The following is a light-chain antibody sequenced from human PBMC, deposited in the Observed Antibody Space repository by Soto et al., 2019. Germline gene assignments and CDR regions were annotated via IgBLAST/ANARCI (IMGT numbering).Light chain of an antibody. V-gene: IGKV1-6*01. CDR2: DSS. CDR3: QQDYSYPLT. CDR1: QGIKKD. Sequence: AIQMTQSPSSLSASVGDRVTITCRASQGIKKDLGWYQQKPGKAPNLLIYDSSTLQSGVPSRFSGSGSGTDFTLTITSLQPEDFATYFCQQDYSYPLTFGGGTKVELK. J-gene: IGKJ4*01.